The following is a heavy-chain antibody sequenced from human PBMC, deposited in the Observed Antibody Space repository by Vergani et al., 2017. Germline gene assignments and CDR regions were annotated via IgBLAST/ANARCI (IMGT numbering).Heavy chain of an antibody. D-gene: IGHD6-19*01. J-gene: IGHJ6*02. CDR2: IYPGDSDT. Sequence: EVQLLESGGGLVQPGESLKISCKGSGYSFTSYWIGWVRQMPGKGLEWMGIIYPGDSDTRYSPSFQGQVTISADKSISTAYLQWSSLKASDTAMYYCASSSSGWQYYYYYGMDVWGQGTTVTVSS. V-gene: IGHV5-51*01. CDR1: GYSFTSYW. CDR3: ASSSSGWQYYYYYGMDV.